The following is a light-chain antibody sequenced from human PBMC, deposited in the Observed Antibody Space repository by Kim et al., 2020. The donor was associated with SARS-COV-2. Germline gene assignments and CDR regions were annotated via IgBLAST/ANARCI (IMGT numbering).Light chain of an antibody. CDR2: AAA. V-gene: IGKV1-39*01. CDR3: QQSYSTPYT. Sequence: EIQMTQFPSSLSASVGDRVSITCRASQSVNQFLNWYQQEAGKAPKLLIYAAATLQSGVPSRFSGSGSETEFTLTISSLQAEDFATYYCQQSYSTPYTFGQGTKLE. J-gene: IGKJ2*01. CDR1: QSVNQF.